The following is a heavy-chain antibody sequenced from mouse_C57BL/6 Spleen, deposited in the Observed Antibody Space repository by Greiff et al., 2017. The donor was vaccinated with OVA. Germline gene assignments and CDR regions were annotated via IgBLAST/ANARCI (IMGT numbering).Heavy chain of an antibody. Sequence: EVQLQQSVAELVRPGASVKLSCTASGFNIKNTYMHWVKQRPEQGLEWIGRIDPANGNTKYAPKFQGKATITADTSSNTAYLQLSILTSEDTAIYYCAPYYFCSSPLFAYWGQGTLVTVSA. CDR1: GFNIKNTY. CDR2: IDPANGNT. J-gene: IGHJ3*01. V-gene: IGHV14-3*01. D-gene: IGHD1-1*01. CDR3: APYYFCSSPLFAY.